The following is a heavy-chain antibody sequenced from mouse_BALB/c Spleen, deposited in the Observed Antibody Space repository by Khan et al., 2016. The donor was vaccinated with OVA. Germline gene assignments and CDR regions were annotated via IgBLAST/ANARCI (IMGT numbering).Heavy chain of an antibody. CDR1: GFTFNSYG. V-gene: IGHV5-17*02. CDR3: ATSYFYGYYFDY. CDR2: ISGDSNTL. D-gene: IGHD1-1*01. Sequence: VQLKQSGGGLVQPGGSRKLSCAASGFTFNSYGMHWVRQAPEKGLEWVAYISGDSNTLYYADTVKGRFTISRDNPKNTLFLQMTSLMSEETAMYYCATSYFYGYYFDYWGPGTTLTVS. J-gene: IGHJ2*01.